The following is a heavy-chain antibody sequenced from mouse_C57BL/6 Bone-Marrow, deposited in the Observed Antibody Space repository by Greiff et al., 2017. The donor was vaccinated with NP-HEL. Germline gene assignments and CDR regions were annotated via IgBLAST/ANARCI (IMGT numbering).Heavy chain of an antibody. CDR3: ARRNYYGRRAMDY. V-gene: IGHV1-50*01. D-gene: IGHD1-1*01. Sequence: VQLQQPGAELVKPGASVKLSCKASGYTFTSYWMQWVKQRPGQGLEWIGEIDPSDSYTNYNQKFKGKATLTVDTSSSTAYMQLSSLTSEDSAVYYCARRNYYGRRAMDYWGQGTSVTVSS. J-gene: IGHJ4*01. CDR1: GYTFTSYW. CDR2: IDPSDSYT.